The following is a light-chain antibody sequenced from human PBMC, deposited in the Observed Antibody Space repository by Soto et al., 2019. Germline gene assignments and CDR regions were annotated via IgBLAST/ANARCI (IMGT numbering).Light chain of an antibody. Sequence: EIVLTQSPATLSLSPGERATLSFSASQSVSSYLAWYQQKPGQAPRLLIYDASNRATGIPARFSGSGSGTDFTLTISSLEPEDFAVYYCQQYGSSLWTFGQGTKVDIK. V-gene: IGKV3-11*01. J-gene: IGKJ1*01. CDR2: DAS. CDR3: QQYGSSLWT. CDR1: QSVSSY.